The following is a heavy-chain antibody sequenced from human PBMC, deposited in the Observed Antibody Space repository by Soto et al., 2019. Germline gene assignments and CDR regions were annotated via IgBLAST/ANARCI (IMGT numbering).Heavy chain of an antibody. V-gene: IGHV3-48*01. CDR3: ASDYHSSSWYGTDY. D-gene: IGHD6-13*01. CDR2: IGSSSTTM. J-gene: IGHJ4*02. CDR1: GFTFNTYG. Sequence: PGGSLRLSCVASGFTFNTYGMNWVRQAPGKGLEWVSYIGSSSTTMYYADSVKGRFTMSRENGKNSLYLQMNSLRVEDTAVYYCASDYHSSSWYGTDYWGQGT.